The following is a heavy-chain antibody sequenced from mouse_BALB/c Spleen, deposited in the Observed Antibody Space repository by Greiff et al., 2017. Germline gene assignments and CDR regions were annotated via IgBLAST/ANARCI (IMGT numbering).Heavy chain of an antibody. V-gene: IGHV1S81*02. CDR3: ARGEPPRYFDV. CDR1: GYTFTSYW. J-gene: IGHJ1*01. CDR2: INPSNGRT. Sequence: QVQLKQPGAELVKPGASVKLSCKASGYTFTSYWMHWVKQRPGQGLEWIGEINPSNGRTNYNEKFKSKATLTVDKSSSTAYMQLSSLTSEDSAVYYCARGEPPRYFDVWGAGTTVTVSS.